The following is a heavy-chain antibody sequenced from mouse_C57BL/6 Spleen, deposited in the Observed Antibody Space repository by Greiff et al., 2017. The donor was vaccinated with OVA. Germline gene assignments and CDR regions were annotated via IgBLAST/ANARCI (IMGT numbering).Heavy chain of an antibody. CDR3: TRDEDYDKYFDV. D-gene: IGHD2-4*01. V-gene: IGHV5-9-1*02. J-gene: IGHJ1*03. CDR2: ISSGGDYI. CDR1: GFTFSSYA. Sequence: DVMLVESGEGLVKPGGSLKLSCAASGFTFSSYAMSWVRQTPEKRLEWVAYISSGGDYIYYADTVKGRFTISRDNARNTLYLQMSSLKSEDTAMYYCTRDEDYDKYFDVWGTGTTVTVSS.